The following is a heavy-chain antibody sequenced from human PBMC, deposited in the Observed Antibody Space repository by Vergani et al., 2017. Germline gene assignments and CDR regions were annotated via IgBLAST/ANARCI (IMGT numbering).Heavy chain of an antibody. Sequence: EVQLLESGGSLKQPGGSVRLSCAASGFTSSTYAMHWVRQAPGKGLEWVSALTGGGGSTYYADSFKGRFIISRDNSRDTLYLQMNSLRPEDTATYYCVEDAGGNENIFDSGGKGTLVTVSS. J-gene: IGHJ4*02. CDR2: LTGGGGST. CDR3: VEDAGGNENIFDS. CDR1: GFTSSTYA. D-gene: IGHD3-16*01. V-gene: IGHV3-23*01.